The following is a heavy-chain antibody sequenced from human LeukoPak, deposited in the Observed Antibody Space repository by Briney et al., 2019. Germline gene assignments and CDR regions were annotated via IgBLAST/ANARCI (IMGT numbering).Heavy chain of an antibody. Sequence: SETLSLTCTVSGGSISDSYWSWIRQPPGKGLEWIGYAYYRGHTNYNSSLKSRVTMSLDTSKSQFSLRLSSVTAADTAVYFCARHPFATPFDYWGPGTLVTVSS. V-gene: IGHV4-59*08. CDR2: AYYRGHT. CDR3: ARHPFATPFDY. CDR1: GGSISDSY. J-gene: IGHJ4*02. D-gene: IGHD2-15*01.